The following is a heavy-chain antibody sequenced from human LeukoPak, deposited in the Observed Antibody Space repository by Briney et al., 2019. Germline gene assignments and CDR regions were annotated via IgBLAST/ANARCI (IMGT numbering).Heavy chain of an antibody. CDR1: GFTFSYYA. CDR2: IWSDGSNK. Sequence: PGRSLRLSCSASGFTFSYYAIHWVRQAPGKGLEWVALIWSDGSNKYYADSVKGRITISRDNSKNTVYLQMNSLRAEDTAVYYCAGELFSSGSCPDGWGQGTLVTVSS. CDR3: AGELFSSGSCPDG. V-gene: IGHV3-33*01. J-gene: IGHJ4*02. D-gene: IGHD3-10*01.